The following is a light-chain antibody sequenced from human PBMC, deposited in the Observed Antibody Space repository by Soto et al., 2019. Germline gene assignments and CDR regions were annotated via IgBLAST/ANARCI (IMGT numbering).Light chain of an antibody. J-gene: IGLJ1*01. V-gene: IGLV2-14*01. Sequence: QSVLTQPASVSGSPGQSITISCTGTSSDVGGYNYVSWYQQQPGKAPKLMIYDVSNRPSGVSNRFSGSKSGNTASLTISGLQAEDEADYYCSSYTSSSNYVFGTGTKLTVL. CDR3: SSYTSSSNYV. CDR2: DVS. CDR1: SSDVGGYNY.